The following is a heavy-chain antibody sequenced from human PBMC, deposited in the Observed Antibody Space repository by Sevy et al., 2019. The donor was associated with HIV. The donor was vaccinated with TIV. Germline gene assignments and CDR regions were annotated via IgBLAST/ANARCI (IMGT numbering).Heavy chain of an antibody. J-gene: IGHJ4*02. V-gene: IGHV4-30-4*01. CDR3: ARGDHYDSSGYPFDY. Sequence: SETLPLTCTVSGGSISSGDYYWSWIRQPPGKGLEWIGYIYYSGSTYYNPSLKSRVTISVDTSKNQFSLKLSSVTAADTAVYYCARGDHYDSSGYPFDYWGQGTLVTVSS. D-gene: IGHD3-22*01. CDR1: GGSISSGDYY. CDR2: IYYSGST.